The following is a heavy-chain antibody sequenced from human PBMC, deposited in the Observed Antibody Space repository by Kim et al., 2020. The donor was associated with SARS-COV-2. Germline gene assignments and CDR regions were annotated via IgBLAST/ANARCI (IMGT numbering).Heavy chain of an antibody. CDR3: ARDVGTFVGASDI. Sequence: GGSLRLSCAASGFIFSSYPMAWLRQAPGKGLEWVSTITSSGDRTYNADSVTGRFTISRDNSKNTLYLQMNSLRAEETAVYYCARDVGTFVGASDIWGQGTMVTVSS. V-gene: IGHV3-23*01. CDR2: ITSSGDRT. D-gene: IGHD1-26*01. CDR1: GFIFSSYP. J-gene: IGHJ3*02.